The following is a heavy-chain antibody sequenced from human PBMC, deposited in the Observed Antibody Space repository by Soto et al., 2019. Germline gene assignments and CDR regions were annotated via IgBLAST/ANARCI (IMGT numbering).Heavy chain of an antibody. CDR3: ARGRTYGETFDP. CDR2: IYYSGST. V-gene: IGHV4-59*01. J-gene: IGHJ5*02. CDR1: GGSISSYY. Sequence: SETLSLTCTVAGGSISSYYWSWIRQPPGKGLDWIGYIYYSGSTNYNPSLKSRVTISVDTSKNQFSLKLSSVTAAVTAVYYWARGRTYGETFDPWGQGTLVTVSS. D-gene: IGHD4-17*01.